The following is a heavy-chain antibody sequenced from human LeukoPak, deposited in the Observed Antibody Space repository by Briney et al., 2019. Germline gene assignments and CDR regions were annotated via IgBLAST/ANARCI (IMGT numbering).Heavy chain of an antibody. D-gene: IGHD6-19*01. J-gene: IGHJ4*02. Sequence: SETLSLTCTVSGGSISSYYWSWIRQPPGKGLEWIGYLYYSGSINYNPSLKSRVTISVDTSKNQFSLKLSSVTAADTAVYYCARVALVAGTYYFDYWGQGTLVTVSS. CDR1: GGSISSYY. CDR3: ARVALVAGTYYFDY. CDR2: LYYSGSI. V-gene: IGHV4-59*01.